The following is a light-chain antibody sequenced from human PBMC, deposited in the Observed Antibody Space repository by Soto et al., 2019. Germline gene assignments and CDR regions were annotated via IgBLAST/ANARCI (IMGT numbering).Light chain of an antibody. V-gene: IGLV2-14*01. Sequence: QSVLTQPASVSGSPGQSITISCTGTNSDVGGYNFVSWYQQQPGKAPKLMIYGVTNRPSGVSIRFSGSNSGNTASLTISGLQDEDEADYYCSSYTASSTLVFGGGTKVTVL. CDR3: SSYTASSTLV. CDR1: NSDVGGYNF. CDR2: GVT. J-gene: IGLJ3*02.